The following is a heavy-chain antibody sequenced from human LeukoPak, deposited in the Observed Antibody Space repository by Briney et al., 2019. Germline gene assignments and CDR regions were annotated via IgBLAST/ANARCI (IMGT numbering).Heavy chain of an antibody. V-gene: IGHV3-48*04. CDR1: GFTFSSYS. J-gene: IGHJ4*02. Sequence: GGSLRLSCAASGFTFSSYSMNWVRQAPGNGLEWVSYISSSSSTIYYADSVKGRFTISRDNAKNSLYLQMNSLRAEDTAVYYCARGGVDIVVVPAAPFDYWGQGTLVTVSS. CDR3: ARGGVDIVVVPAAPFDY. CDR2: ISSSSSTI. D-gene: IGHD2-2*01.